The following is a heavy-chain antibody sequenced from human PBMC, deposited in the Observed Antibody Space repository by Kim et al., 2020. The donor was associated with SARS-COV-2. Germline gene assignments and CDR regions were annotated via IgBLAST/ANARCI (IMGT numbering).Heavy chain of an antibody. V-gene: IGHV4-34*01. Sequence: NPSLKSRVTISVDTSKNQFSLKLSSVTAADTAVYYCARGPRSIAAASFDYWGQGTLVTVSS. D-gene: IGHD6-13*01. CDR3: ARGPRSIAAASFDY. J-gene: IGHJ4*02.